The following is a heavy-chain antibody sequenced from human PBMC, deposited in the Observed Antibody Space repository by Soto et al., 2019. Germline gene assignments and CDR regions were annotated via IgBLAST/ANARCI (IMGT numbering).Heavy chain of an antibody. CDR2: ISWNSGSI. Sequence: PGGSPRLSCAASGVSFYDYAMHWVRQAPGKGLEWVSGISWNSGSIGYADSVKGRFTISRDNAKNSLYLQMNSLRAEDTALYYCAKDSSGRNWFDPWGQGTLVTVSS. CDR3: AKDSSGRNWFDP. D-gene: IGHD6-19*01. CDR1: GVSFYDYA. V-gene: IGHV3-9*01. J-gene: IGHJ5*02.